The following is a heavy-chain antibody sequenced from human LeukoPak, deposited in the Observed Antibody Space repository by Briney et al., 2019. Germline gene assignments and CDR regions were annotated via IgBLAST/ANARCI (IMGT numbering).Heavy chain of an antibody. CDR2: INSDGSST. CDR3: ARDRGYCSSTSCYLYWFDP. Sequence: GGSLRLSCAASGFTFRSYWMHWVRQAPGKGLVWVSRINSDGSSTSYADSVKGRFTVSRDNGKNTLYLQMNSLRAEDTAVYYCARDRGYCSSTSCYLYWFDPWGQGTLVTVSS. D-gene: IGHD2-2*01. CDR1: GFTFRSYW. J-gene: IGHJ5*02. V-gene: IGHV3-74*01.